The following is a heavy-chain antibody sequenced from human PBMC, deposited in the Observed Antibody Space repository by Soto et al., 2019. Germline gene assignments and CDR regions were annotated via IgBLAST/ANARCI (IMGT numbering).Heavy chain of an antibody. V-gene: IGHV3-30-3*01. Sequence: QVQLVESGGGVVQPGRSLKLSCAASGFTFSGFTMHWVRQAPGKGLEWVAVILYDGSIKYYADSVKGRFTISRDNSKNTLYLQMHSLRTEDTALYYCARDRDSSGYHYDYWGQGTLVTVSS. CDR1: GFTFSGFT. J-gene: IGHJ4*02. CDR3: ARDRDSSGYHYDY. CDR2: ILYDGSIK. D-gene: IGHD3-22*01.